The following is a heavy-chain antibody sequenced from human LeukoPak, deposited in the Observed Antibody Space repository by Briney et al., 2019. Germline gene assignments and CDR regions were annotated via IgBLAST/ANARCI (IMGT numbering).Heavy chain of an antibody. V-gene: IGHV3-21*04. J-gene: IGHJ4*02. D-gene: IGHD1-26*01. Sequence: GGSLRLSCAASGFTFSSYTMNWVRQAPGKGPEWVSSITSSSSYIYYADSVKGRFTISRDNSKNTLYLQMNSLRAEDTAVYYCAKGICSGSYGGGNYFDYWGQGTLVTVSS. CDR2: ITSSSSYI. CDR3: AKGICSGSYGGGNYFDY. CDR1: GFTFSSYT.